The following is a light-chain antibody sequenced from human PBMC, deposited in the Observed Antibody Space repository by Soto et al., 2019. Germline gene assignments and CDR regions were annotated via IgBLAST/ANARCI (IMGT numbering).Light chain of an antibody. CDR3: QQYYSSPWT. CDR2: WAS. J-gene: IGKJ1*01. V-gene: IGKV4-1*01. CDR1: QSVLYDSNNQNY. Sequence: DIVMTQSPDSLSVSLGERANINCKSSQSVLYDSNNQNYLAWYQQKAGQPPKLLIYWASTRESGVPDRFSGSGSGTDFTLTISGLQAEDVAVYYCQQYYSSPWTFGQGTKVEIK.